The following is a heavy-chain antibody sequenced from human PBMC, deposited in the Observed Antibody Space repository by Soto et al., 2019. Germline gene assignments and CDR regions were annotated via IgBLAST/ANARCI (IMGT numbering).Heavy chain of an antibody. D-gene: IGHD3-22*01. CDR3: SRGQEVYYDSSGYPNWFDP. J-gene: IGHJ5*02. CDR1: GGSISSYY. Sequence: SETLSLTCTVSGGSISSYYWSWIRQPPGKGLEWIGYIYYSGSTNYNPSIKSRVTISVDTSKNQFSLKLSSVTAADTAVYFCSRGQEVYYDSSGYPNWFDPWGQGTLVTVSS. CDR2: IYYSGST. V-gene: IGHV4-59*12.